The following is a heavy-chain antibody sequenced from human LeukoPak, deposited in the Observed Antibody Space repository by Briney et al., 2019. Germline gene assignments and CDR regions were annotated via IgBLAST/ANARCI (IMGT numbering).Heavy chain of an antibody. J-gene: IGHJ4*02. Sequence: SGTLSLTCAVSSGSIFSSNWWSWVRQPPGKGLEWIGQNFHSGSTSYSPSLKSRVIISVDKSKNQFSLRLTSVTAADTAVYYCARSPTKRVPEDYWGQGTLVTVSS. D-gene: IGHD2-2*01. CDR3: ARSPTKRVPEDY. CDR2: NFHSGST. V-gene: IGHV4-4*02. CDR1: SGSIFSSNW.